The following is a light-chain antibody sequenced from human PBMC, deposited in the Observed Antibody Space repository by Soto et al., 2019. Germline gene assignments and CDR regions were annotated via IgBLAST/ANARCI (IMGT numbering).Light chain of an antibody. CDR3: QHSYCTPLS. Sequence: DMEMTQSPSSLSASVGDRVTITCRASQSISNYLNWYQHKPGKVPKLLIYAASSLQSGVTTRFSGSGSGTDFTLAINSLQTEDFATYYCQHSYCTPLSFGGGTKIEIK. V-gene: IGKV1-39*01. J-gene: IGKJ4*01. CDR2: AAS. CDR1: QSISNY.